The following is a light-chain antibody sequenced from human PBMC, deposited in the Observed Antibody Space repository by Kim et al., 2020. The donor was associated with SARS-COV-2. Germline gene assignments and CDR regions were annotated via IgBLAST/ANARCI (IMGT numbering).Light chain of an antibody. CDR1: SSNIGSNN. V-gene: IGLV1-44*01. J-gene: IGLJ3*02. Sequence: QSVLTQPPSASGTPGHRVTISCSGSSSNIGSNNVVWYQQFPGAAPNVLIHSNNQRPSGITDRFSGSRSGTSASLAISGLQSGDEADYYCAVWDDSLKQWVVGGGTQLTVL. CDR2: SNN. CDR3: AVWDDSLKQWV.